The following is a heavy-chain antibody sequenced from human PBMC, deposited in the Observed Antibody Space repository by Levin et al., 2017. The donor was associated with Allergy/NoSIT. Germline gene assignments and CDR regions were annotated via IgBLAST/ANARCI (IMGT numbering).Heavy chain of an antibody. V-gene: IGHV1-3*01. D-gene: IGHD6-13*01. J-gene: IGHJ6*02. CDR3: ARTLPGSSWGYYGMDV. CDR1: GYSFTTYA. Sequence: PLASVKVSCKASGYSFTTYALHWVRQAPGQRLEWMAWINAGNGNTKYSQKFQGRVTISRDTSASTDYMELSSLRSEDTAVYYCARTLPGSSWGYYGMDVWGQGTTVTVSS. CDR2: INAGNGNT.